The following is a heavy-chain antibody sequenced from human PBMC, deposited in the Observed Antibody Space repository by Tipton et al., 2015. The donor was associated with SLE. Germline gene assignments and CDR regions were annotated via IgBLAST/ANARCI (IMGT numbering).Heavy chain of an antibody. J-gene: IGHJ6*02. D-gene: IGHD6-19*01. Sequence: QSGPEVKKPGTSVKFSCKASGFTFTSSAMQWVRQARGQRLEWIGWIVVGSGNTNYAQKFQERVTITRDMSTSTAYMELSRLRSDDTAVYYCARVDPYSSPYGMDVWGQGTTVTVSS. CDR3: ARVDPYSSPYGMDV. CDR2: IVVGSGNT. V-gene: IGHV1-58*02. CDR1: GFTFTSSA.